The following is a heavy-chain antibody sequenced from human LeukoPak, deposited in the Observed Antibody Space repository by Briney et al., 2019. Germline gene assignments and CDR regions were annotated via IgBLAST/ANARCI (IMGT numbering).Heavy chain of an antibody. D-gene: IGHD1-26*01. CDR2: IYYSGST. V-gene: IGHV4-39*01. J-gene: IGHJ5*02. Sequence: KTSETLSLTCTVSGXSISSSSDYWGWIRQPPGKGLEWIGSIYYSGSTYYNPSLKSRVTISVDTSKNQFSLKLSSVTAADTAVYYCARPTTDNNWFDPWGQGTLVTVSS. CDR1: GXSISSSSDY. CDR3: ARPTTDNNWFDP.